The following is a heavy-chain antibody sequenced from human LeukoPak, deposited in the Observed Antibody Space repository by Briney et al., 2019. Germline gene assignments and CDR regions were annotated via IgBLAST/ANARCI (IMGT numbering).Heavy chain of an antibody. Sequence: SETLSLTCTVSGGSISDYYWSWIRQPPGKGRECIGYVYSGSTSYSPSLKSRVSISVDTSKNQFSLKLSSVTAADTAVYYCARVAEPVGYYDILTGYLGAFDIWGQGTMVTVSS. CDR2: VYSGST. J-gene: IGHJ3*02. CDR1: GGSISDYY. V-gene: IGHV4-59*01. CDR3: ARVAEPVGYYDILTGYLGAFDI. D-gene: IGHD3-9*01.